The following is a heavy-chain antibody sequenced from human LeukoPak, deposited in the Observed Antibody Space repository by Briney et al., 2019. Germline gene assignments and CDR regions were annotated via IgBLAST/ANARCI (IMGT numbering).Heavy chain of an antibody. V-gene: IGHV3-66*01. CDR3: ARDSSSYYFDY. CDR1: GFTVSSNH. Sequence: GGSLRLSCAASGFTVSSNHMNWVRQALGKGLEWVSIIYTGGTTHYADSLNDRFTIFRDDSINTLYLQMNSLRAEDTAVYYCARDSSSYYFDYWGQGTLVTVSS. J-gene: IGHJ4*02. CDR2: IYTGGTT. D-gene: IGHD6-6*01.